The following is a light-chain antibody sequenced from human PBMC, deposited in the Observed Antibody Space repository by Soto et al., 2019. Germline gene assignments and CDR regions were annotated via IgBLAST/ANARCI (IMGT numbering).Light chain of an antibody. V-gene: IGKV1-33*01. CDR1: QDISNY. Sequence: DIQMTQSPSSLSASVGDRVTITCQASQDISNYLNWHQQKPGNAPKLLIYDASNLETGVPSRFSGSGSGTDFTFTISSLQPEDIATYYCQQYDNLPLTFGGGTKVDIK. CDR3: QQYDNLPLT. CDR2: DAS. J-gene: IGKJ4*01.